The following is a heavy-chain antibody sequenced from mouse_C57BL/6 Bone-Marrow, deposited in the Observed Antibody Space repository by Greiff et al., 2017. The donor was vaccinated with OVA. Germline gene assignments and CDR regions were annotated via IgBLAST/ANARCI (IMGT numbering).Heavy chain of an antibody. CDR2: ILPGSGST. D-gene: IGHD3-2*02. Sequence: QVQLKESGAELMKPGASVKLSCKATGYTFTGYWIEWVKQRPGHGLEWIGEILPGSGSTNYNEKFKGKATFTADTSSNTAYMQLSSLTTEDSAIDYGARRADSAGSGYYFDDWGQGTTLTVSS. J-gene: IGHJ2*01. CDR3: ARRADSAGSGYYFDD. V-gene: IGHV1-9*01. CDR1: GYTFTGYW.